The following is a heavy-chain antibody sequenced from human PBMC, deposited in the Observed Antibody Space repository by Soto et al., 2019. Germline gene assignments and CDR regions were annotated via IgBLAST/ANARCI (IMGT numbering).Heavy chain of an antibody. V-gene: IGHV1-3*01. J-gene: IGHJ4*02. CDR3: ARPSRYSGYDLDY. CDR2: INAGNGNT. Sequence: SVKVACRSSGYTLTSYAMHLVRQAPGQRLEWMGWINAGNGNTKYSQKFQGRVTITRDTSASTAYMEMSSLRSEDTAVYYWARPSRYSGYDLDYWGQGTLVTVSS. CDR1: GYTLTSYA. D-gene: IGHD5-12*01.